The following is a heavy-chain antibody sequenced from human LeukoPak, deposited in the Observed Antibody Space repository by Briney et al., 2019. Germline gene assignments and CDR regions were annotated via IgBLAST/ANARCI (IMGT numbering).Heavy chain of an antibody. CDR3: AKAGVDTAMALDY. Sequence: PGGSLRLSCAASGFTFSSYGMHWVRQAPGKGLEWVAFIRYDGSNKYYADSVKGRFTISRDNSKNTLYLQMNSLRAEDTAVYYCAKAGVDTAMALDYWGQGTLVTVSS. CDR1: GFTFSSYG. CDR2: IRYDGSNK. V-gene: IGHV3-30*02. J-gene: IGHJ4*02. D-gene: IGHD5-18*01.